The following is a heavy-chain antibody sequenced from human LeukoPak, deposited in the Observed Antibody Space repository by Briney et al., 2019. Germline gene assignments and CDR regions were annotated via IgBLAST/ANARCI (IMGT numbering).Heavy chain of an antibody. CDR1: GGSISSYY. CDR3: ARVRPLSYWYFDL. V-gene: IGHV4-59*01. D-gene: IGHD6-6*01. J-gene: IGHJ2*01. Sequence: KPSETLSLTCTVSGGSISSYYWSWIRQPPGKGLEWIGYIYYSGSTNYNPSLKSRVTISVDTSKNQFSLKLSSVTAADTAVYYCARVRPLSYWYFDLWGRGTLVTVSS. CDR2: IYYSGST.